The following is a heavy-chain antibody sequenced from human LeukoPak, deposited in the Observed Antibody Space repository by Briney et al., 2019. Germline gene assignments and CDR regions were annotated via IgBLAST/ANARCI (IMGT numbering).Heavy chain of an antibody. V-gene: IGHV3-66*02. D-gene: IGHD1-7*01. CDR3: ARGNWNYELDY. CDR1: GFTVSSNY. J-gene: IGHJ4*02. CDR2: IYTGVGT. Sequence: GGSLRLSCAASGFTVSSNYMTWVRQAPGKGLEWVSVIYTGVGTYYADSVKGRFNISRDNSENTLYLQMNSLRAEDTAVYYCARGNWNYELDYWGQGTLVTVSS.